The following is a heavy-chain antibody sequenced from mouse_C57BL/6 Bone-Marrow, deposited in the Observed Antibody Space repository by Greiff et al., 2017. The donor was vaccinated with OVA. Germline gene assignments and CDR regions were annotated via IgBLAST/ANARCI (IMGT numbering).Heavy chain of an antibody. V-gene: IGHV14-4*01. CDR1: GFNIKDDY. Sequence: EVKLMESGAELVRPGASVKLSCTASGFNIKDDYMHWVKERPEQGLEWIGWIDPENGDTEYASKFQGKATITADTSSKTVYLHLSSLTSEDTAVYYCTTYRYWGQGNTLTVS. CDR2: IDPENGDT. J-gene: IGHJ2*01. CDR3: TTYRY.